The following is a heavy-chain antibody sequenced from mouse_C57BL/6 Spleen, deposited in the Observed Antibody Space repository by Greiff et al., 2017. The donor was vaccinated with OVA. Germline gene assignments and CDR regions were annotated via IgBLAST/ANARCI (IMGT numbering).Heavy chain of an antibody. J-gene: IGHJ2*01. CDR2: IYPGSGST. Sequence: QVQLQQSGAELVKPGASVKMSCKASGYTFTSYWITWVKQRPGQGLEWIGDIYPGSGSTNYNEKFKSKATLTVDTSSSTAYMQLSSLTSEDSAVYYCARRGYGSSYAGYFDYWGQGTTLTVSS. CDR3: ARRGYGSSYAGYFDY. CDR1: GYTFTSYW. V-gene: IGHV1-55*01. D-gene: IGHD1-1*01.